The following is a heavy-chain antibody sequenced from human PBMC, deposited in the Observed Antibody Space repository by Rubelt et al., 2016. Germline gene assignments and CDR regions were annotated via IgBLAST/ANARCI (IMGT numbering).Heavy chain of an antibody. Sequence: QLHLQELGPGLVKPSETLSLTCTVSGGSISSRTNYWGWIRQPPGKGLEWIGSIYHSVSTYYNPSLKSRVTISVDTSKNQFSLKLSSVTAADTAVYYCVRGSHCGGDCYPHYYHGLDVWGRGTTVTVSS. J-gene: IGHJ6*02. D-gene: IGHD2-21*02. V-gene: IGHV4-39*07. CDR3: VRGSHCGGDCYPHYYHGLDV. CDR1: GGSISSRTNY. CDR2: IYHSVST.